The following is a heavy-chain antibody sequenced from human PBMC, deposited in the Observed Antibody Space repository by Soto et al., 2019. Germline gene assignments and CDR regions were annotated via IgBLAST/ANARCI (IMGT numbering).Heavy chain of an antibody. CDR1: GYIFTDYH. J-gene: IGHJ4*02. V-gene: IGHV1-2*06. CDR3: ARDKLTSGIDYFDS. Sequence: ASVKVSCKTSGYIFTDYHIHWVRQAPGQGLEWMGRISPRNGDTHYAQRFQGRLTMTRDTSTNSVYMEIKTLRSDDTAFFFCARDKLTSGIDYFDSWGQGTLVTVS. D-gene: IGHD5-12*01. CDR2: ISPRNGDT.